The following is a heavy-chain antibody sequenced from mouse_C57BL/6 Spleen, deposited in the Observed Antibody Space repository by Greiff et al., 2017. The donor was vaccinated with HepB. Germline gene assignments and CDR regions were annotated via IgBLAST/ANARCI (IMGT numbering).Heavy chain of an antibody. V-gene: IGHV1-39*01. CDR2: INPNYGTT. Sequence: EVQLQQSGPELVKPGASVKISCKASGYSFTDYNMNWVKQSNGKSLEWIGVINPNYGTTSYNQKFKGKATLTVDKSSSTAYMQLNSLTSEDSAVYYCARNHYYGSPWYFDVWGTGTTVTVSS. CDR1: GYSFTDYN. J-gene: IGHJ1*03. D-gene: IGHD1-1*01. CDR3: ARNHYYGSPWYFDV.